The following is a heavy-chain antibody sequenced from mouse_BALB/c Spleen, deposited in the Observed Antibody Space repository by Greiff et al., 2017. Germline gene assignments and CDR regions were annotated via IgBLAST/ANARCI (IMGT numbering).Heavy chain of an antibody. CDR3: ARDPGIPYAMDY. CDR2: ISNLAYSI. V-gene: IGHV5-15*02. CDR1: GFTFSDYG. D-gene: IGHD4-1*01. Sequence: EVHLVESGGGLVQPGGSRKLSCAASGFTFSDYGMAWVRQAPGKGPEWVAFISNLAYSIYYADTVTGRFTISRENAKNTLYLEMSSLRSEDTAMYYCARDPGIPYAMDYWGQGTSVTVSS. J-gene: IGHJ4*01.